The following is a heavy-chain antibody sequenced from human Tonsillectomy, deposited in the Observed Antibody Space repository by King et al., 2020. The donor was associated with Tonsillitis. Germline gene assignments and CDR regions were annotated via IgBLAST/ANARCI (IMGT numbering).Heavy chain of an antibody. V-gene: IGHV3-30*18. Sequence: QLVQSGGGVVQPGRSLRLSCAASGFTFSTYGMHWVRQAPGKGLEWLAVISDDGSNKYYADSVKGRFTISRENSKNTLYLRMNFLKSEDTALYYCKKGVDGYSYGYFDYWRQGVLVSVRS. D-gene: IGHD5-18*01. CDR3: KKGVDGYSYGYFDY. CDR2: ISDDGSNK. J-gene: IGHJ4*02. CDR1: GFTFSTYG.